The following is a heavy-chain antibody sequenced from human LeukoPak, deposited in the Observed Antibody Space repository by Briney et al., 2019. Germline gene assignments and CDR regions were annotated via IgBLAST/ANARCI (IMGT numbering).Heavy chain of an antibody. CDR2: IKQDGSEK. D-gene: IGHD6-13*01. CDR3: ARLGSSSWTFDY. V-gene: IGHV3-7*03. J-gene: IGHJ4*02. CDR1: GFTFSSYW. Sequence: GGSMRLSCADSGFTFSSYWMSWVRQAPGKGLEWVANIKQDGSEKYYVDSVKGRFTISRDNAKNSLYLQMNSLRAEDTAVYYCARLGSSSWTFDYWGQGTLVTVSS.